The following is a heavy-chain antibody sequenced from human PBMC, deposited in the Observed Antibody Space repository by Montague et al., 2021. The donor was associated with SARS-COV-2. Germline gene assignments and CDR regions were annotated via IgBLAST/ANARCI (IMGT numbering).Heavy chain of an antibody. V-gene: IGHV4-61*02. CDR1: GDSINNVNYF. D-gene: IGHD3-10*01. J-gene: IGHJ2*01. CDR2: VYISGST. Sequence: TLSLTCSVFGDSINNVNYFWSWIRQPAGKGLEWIGRVYISGSTDYNPSLKSRVTMLLDKSANELTLQVTSVTAADTAVYYCARHGPNDYYHSRYFDLWGRGTLVTVSS. CDR3: ARHGPNDYYHSRYFDL.